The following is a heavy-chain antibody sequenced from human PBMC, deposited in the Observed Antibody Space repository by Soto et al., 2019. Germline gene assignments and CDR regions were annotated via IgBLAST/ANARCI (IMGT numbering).Heavy chain of an antibody. CDR3: ARDDDYPDNGFDY. Sequence: QVQLVESGGGVVQPGTSLRLSCAASGFTFSRHGMHWVRQTPGKGLEWLAVILNDASGHWYADSVKGRFTIPRDNFENTLYLQMNGLRLEDTAMYYCARDDDYPDNGFDYWGQGTLVTVSS. CDR2: ILNDASGH. CDR1: GFTFSRHG. D-gene: IGHD4-17*01. V-gene: IGHV3-33*01. J-gene: IGHJ4*02.